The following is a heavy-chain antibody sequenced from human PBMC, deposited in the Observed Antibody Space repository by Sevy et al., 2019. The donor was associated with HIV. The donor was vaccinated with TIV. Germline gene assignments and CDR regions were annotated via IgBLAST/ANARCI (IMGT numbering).Heavy chain of an antibody. CDR3: AKVGGYGDYYDSSGNFDY. D-gene: IGHD3-22*01. Sequence: GGSLRLSCAASGFTFSSYAMSWVRQAPGKGLEWVSAISGSGGSTYYADSVKGRFTISRDNSKNTLYLQMNSLRAEETAVYYCAKVGGYGDYYDSSGNFDYWGQGTLVTVSS. CDR2: ISGSGGST. V-gene: IGHV3-23*01. J-gene: IGHJ4*02. CDR1: GFTFSSYA.